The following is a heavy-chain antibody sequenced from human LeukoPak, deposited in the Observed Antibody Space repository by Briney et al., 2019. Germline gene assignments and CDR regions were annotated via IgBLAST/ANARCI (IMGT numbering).Heavy chain of an antibody. D-gene: IGHD2-8*02. V-gene: IGHV4-59*01. CDR2: IYYSGST. CDR3: ARADFTGSPRFDY. CDR1: GDSISSYY. J-gene: IGHJ4*02. Sequence: SETLSLTCTVSGDSISSYYWSWIRQPPGKGLEWIGYIYYSGSTNCNPSLKSRVTISVDTSKNQFSLKVSSVTAADTAVYYCARADFTGSPRFDYWGQGTLVTVSS.